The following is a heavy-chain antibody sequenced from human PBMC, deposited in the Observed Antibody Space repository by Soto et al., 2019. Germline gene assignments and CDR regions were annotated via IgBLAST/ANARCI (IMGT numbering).Heavy chain of an antibody. CDR3: ARGFHDYGDYYFDY. CDR2: INAGNGNT. J-gene: IGHJ4*02. D-gene: IGHD4-17*01. CDR1: GYTFTSYA. V-gene: IGHV1-3*01. Sequence: QVQLVQSGAEVKKPGASVKVSCKASGYTFTSYAMHWVHQAPGQRLEWMGWINAGNGNTKYSQKFQGRVTITRDTSASTAYMELSSLRSEDTAVYYCARGFHDYGDYYFDYWGQGTLVTVSS.